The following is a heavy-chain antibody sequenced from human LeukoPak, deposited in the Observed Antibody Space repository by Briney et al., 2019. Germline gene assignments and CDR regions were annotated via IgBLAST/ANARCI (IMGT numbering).Heavy chain of an antibody. J-gene: IGHJ5*02. Sequence: GGSLRLSCAASGFTFDDYGMSWVRQAPGKGLEWVSGINWNGGSTGYADSVKGRSTISRDNAKNSLYLQMNSLRAEDTALYYCARVVSTVYWFDPWGQGTLVTVSS. CDR3: ARVVSTVYWFDP. D-gene: IGHD5/OR15-5a*01. V-gene: IGHV3-20*04. CDR2: INWNGGST. CDR1: GFTFDDYG.